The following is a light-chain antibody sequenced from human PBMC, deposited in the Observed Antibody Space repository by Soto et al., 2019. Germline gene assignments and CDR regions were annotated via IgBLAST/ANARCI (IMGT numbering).Light chain of an antibody. CDR3: SSYGGTNNLL. Sequence: QSALTQPPSASGSPGQSVSISCTGTSSDIGAYNYVSWYQQHPGKAPKLLIYEVNYRPSGGSDRFSGSKSGNTASLTVSGLQAEDEADYYCSSYGGTNNLLFGGGTQLTVL. V-gene: IGLV2-8*01. CDR2: EVN. CDR1: SSDIGAYNY. J-gene: IGLJ2*01.